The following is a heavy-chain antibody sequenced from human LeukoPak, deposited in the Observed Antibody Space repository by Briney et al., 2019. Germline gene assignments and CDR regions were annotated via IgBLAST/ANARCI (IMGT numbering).Heavy chain of an antibody. J-gene: IGHJ6*02. CDR1: GFTFSSYW. Sequence: GGSLRLSCAASGFTFSSYWMSWVRQAPGKGLEWVANIKQDGSEKYYVDSVKGRFTISRDNAKNSLYLQMNSLRAEDTAVYYCARLGMVRGHYYYYGVDVWGQGTTVTVSS. CDR2: IKQDGSEK. D-gene: IGHD3-10*01. V-gene: IGHV3-7*01. CDR3: ARLGMVRGHYYYYGVDV.